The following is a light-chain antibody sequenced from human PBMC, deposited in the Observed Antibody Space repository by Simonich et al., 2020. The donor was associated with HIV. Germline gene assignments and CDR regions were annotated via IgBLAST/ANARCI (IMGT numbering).Light chain of an antibody. CDR2: EVS. Sequence: DIVMTQTPLSLSVTPGQPASLSCKSSQSLLHNDGKTSLYWYLQKSGQSQQLLIYEVSKRISGVQDRYSGSESGTDFTLKISRVEAEDVGVYYCMQSIQPPLTFGGGTKVEIK. CDR3: MQSIQPPLT. J-gene: IGKJ4*01. V-gene: IGKV2D-29*02. CDR1: QSLLHNDGKTS.